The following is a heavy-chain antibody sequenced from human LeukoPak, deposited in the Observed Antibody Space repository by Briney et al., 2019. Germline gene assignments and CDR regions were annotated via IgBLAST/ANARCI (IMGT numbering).Heavy chain of an antibody. CDR1: GGSISSYY. D-gene: IGHD4-17*01. CDR2: IYYSGST. Sequence: SETLSLTCTVSGGSISSYYWGWIRQPPGKGLEWIGSIYYSGSTYYNPSLKSRVTISVDTSKNQFSLKLSSVTAADTAVYYCARQTDYGDYRGAFDIWGQGTMVTVSS. V-gene: IGHV4-39*01. CDR3: ARQTDYGDYRGAFDI. J-gene: IGHJ3*02.